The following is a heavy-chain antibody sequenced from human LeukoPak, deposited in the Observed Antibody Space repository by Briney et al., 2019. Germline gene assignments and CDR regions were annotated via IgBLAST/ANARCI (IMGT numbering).Heavy chain of an antibody. J-gene: IGHJ6*03. CDR1: EFIFSNYW. V-gene: IGHV3-23*01. D-gene: IGHD7-27*01. CDR3: AKDQSTGTYYYYYYYMDV. Sequence: GGSLRLSCAASEFIFSNYWMSWVRQAPGKGLEWVSAISGSGGSTYYADSVKGRFTISRDNSKNTLYLQMNSLRAEDTAVYYCAKDQSTGTYYYYYYYMDVWGKGTTVTVSS. CDR2: ISGSGGST.